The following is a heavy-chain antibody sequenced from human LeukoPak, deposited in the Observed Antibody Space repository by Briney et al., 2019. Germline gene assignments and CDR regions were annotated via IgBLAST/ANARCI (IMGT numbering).Heavy chain of an antibody. CDR3: ARSVSWGLLVRDDAFDI. D-gene: IGHD2-21*01. CDR1: GGSISSYH. V-gene: IGHV4-59*08. J-gene: IGHJ3*02. CDR2: IHYSGST. Sequence: SETLSLTCTVSGGSISSYHWIWIRQPPGKGLEWIGYIHYSGSTNYNPSLKSRVTTSVDTTKKQFSLKLRSVTAADTAVYYCARSVSWGLLVRDDAFDIWGQGTMVTVSS.